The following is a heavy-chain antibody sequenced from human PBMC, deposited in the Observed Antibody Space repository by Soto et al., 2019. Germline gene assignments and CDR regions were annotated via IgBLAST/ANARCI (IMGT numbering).Heavy chain of an antibody. V-gene: IGHV1-69*01. CDR1: GGTFSTYA. Sequence: QVQLVQSGAEVKKPGSSVKVSCKASGGTFSTYAISWVRQAPGQGLEWMGGVIPIFDTVNYAQRFQGRVTITADESTTTAYMELSSLGSEYTAVYYCAAVVGATARAFDYWGQGTLVTVSS. CDR2: VIPIFDTV. D-gene: IGHD1-26*01. CDR3: AAVVGATARAFDY. J-gene: IGHJ4*02.